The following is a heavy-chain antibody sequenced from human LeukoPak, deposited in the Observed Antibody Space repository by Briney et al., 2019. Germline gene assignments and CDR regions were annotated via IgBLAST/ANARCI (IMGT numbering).Heavy chain of an antibody. CDR1: GFTFSSYG. D-gene: IGHD2-8*01. J-gene: IGHJ5*02. Sequence: GGSLRLSCAASGFTFSSYGMHWVRQAPGKGLEWVAVIWYDGSNKYYADSVKGRFTISRDNSKNTLCLQMNSLRAEDTAVYYCARDLGYCTNGVCPNWFDPWGQGTLSPSPQ. V-gene: IGHV3-33*01. CDR2: IWYDGSNK. CDR3: ARDLGYCTNGVCPNWFDP.